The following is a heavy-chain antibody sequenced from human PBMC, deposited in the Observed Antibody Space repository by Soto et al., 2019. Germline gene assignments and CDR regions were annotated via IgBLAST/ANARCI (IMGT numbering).Heavy chain of an antibody. J-gene: IGHJ3*01. D-gene: IGHD1-26*01. CDR1: GDSISSGDYY. Sequence: SETLSLTCTVSGDSISSGDYYWNWIRQPPGKGLEYIGHLYYGGSTYYNPSPKSRITISLDTSKIQFSLHLTSVTAADTAVYYCARATTALHGFDVWGQGTLVTVSS. CDR2: LYYGGST. V-gene: IGHV4-30-4*01. CDR3: ARATTALHGFDV.